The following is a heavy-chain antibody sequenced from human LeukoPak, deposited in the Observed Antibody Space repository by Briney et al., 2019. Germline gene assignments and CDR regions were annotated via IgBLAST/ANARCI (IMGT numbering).Heavy chain of an antibody. J-gene: IGHJ4*02. CDR1: GFAFSSYA. Sequence: PGRSLRLSCAASGFAFSSYAVHWVRQAPGKGLEWVAVISYDGSNKYYADSVKGRFTIPRDNSKNTLYLQMNSLRAEDTAVYYCARPLKDYWGQGTLVTVSS. V-gene: IGHV3-30*04. CDR3: ARPLKDY. CDR2: ISYDGSNK.